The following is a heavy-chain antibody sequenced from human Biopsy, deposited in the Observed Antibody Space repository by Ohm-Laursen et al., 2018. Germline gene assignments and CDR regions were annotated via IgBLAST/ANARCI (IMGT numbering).Heavy chain of an antibody. CDR2: VTGSGRST. D-gene: IGHD3-10*01. CDR1: GFTFSGYA. CDR3: AKGRSGGTGHGNWFDP. J-gene: IGHJ5*02. Sequence: SLRLSCAAIGFTFSGYAMSWVRQGPEKGLEWVSVVTGSGRSTYYTDSVKGRFSISRDNSKNTLYLQMNGLRVEDTAVYYCAKGRSGGTGHGNWFDPWGQGTLVIVSS. V-gene: IGHV3-23*01.